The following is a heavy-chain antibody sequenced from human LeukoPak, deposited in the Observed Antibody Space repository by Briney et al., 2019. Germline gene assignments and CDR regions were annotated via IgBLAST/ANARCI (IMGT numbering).Heavy chain of an antibody. V-gene: IGHV1-18*01. CDR1: GYTFTSYG. CDR2: ISAYNGNT. J-gene: IGHJ4*02. D-gene: IGHD1-1*01. Sequence: ASVKVSCKASGYTFTSYGISWVRQAPGQGLEWMGWISAYNGNTNYAQKLQGRVTMTRDTSISTAYMELSRLTSDDTAVYYCATDPTTAGTTRFDYWGQGTLVTVSS. CDR3: ATDPTTAGTTRFDY.